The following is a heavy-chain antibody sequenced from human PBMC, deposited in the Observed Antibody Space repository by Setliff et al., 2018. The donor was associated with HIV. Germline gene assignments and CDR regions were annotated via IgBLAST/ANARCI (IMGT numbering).Heavy chain of an antibody. D-gene: IGHD6-19*01. Sequence: SETLSLTCSVSGGSISSSSYYGGWIRQPPGKGLEWIGSIYYSGSTYYNPSLKSRVTISVDTSKNQFSLKLSSVTAADTAVYYCARRPAGAVAGGYGMDVWGQGTTVTVSS. CDR3: ARRPAGAVAGGYGMDV. J-gene: IGHJ6*02. CDR1: GGSISSSSYY. V-gene: IGHV4-39*07. CDR2: IYYSGST.